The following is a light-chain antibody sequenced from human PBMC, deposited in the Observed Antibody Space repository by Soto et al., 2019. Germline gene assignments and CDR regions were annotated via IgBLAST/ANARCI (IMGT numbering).Light chain of an antibody. CDR1: QSVNSN. CDR2: DAS. J-gene: IGKJ4*01. CDR3: QQYNFWPPLT. V-gene: IGKV3-15*01. Sequence: EIVMTQSPATLSVSPGESATLSCRASQSVNSNLAWYPQKPCQAPRLLISDASTRATGVPARFSGSGSGTEFTLPISSLQSEDSGIYYCQQYNFWPPLTFGGGTKVELK.